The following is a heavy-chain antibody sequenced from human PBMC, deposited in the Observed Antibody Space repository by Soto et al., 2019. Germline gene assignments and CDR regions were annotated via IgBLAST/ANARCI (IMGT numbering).Heavy chain of an antibody. CDR1: GGSISSSSYY. J-gene: IGHJ4*02. CDR2: IYYSGST. D-gene: IGHD3-9*01. V-gene: IGHV4-39*01. CDR3: ARHIRYAGGGVYYFDY. Sequence: TLSLTCTVSGGSISSSSYYWGWIRQPPGKGLEWIGSIYYSGSTYYNPSLKSRVTISVDTSKNQFSLKLSSVTAADTAVYYCARHIRYAGGGVYYFDYWGQGTLVTVSS.